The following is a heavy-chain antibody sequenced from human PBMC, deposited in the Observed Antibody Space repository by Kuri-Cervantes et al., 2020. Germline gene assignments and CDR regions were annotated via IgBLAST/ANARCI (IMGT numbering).Heavy chain of an antibody. CDR3: ARLRXXELLSFDS. D-gene: IGHD3-10*01. CDR2: IXHSGST. V-gene: IGHV4-39*01. Sequence: ESLKISCTVSGGSVSSGSYYWGWIRQPPGKGLXWIGTIXHSGSTYDNPSLRIRVTISVDTXKNQFSLKLSSVTAADTXXYYCARLRXXELLSFDSWGQGTLVTVSS. CDR1: GGSVSSGSYY. J-gene: IGHJ4*02.